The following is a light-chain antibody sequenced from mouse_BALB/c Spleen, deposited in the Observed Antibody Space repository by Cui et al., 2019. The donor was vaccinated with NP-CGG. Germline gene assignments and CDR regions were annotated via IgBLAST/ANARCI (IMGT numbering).Light chain of an antibody. CDR3: ALWYSNHWV. V-gene: IGLV1*01. CDR2: GTN. Sequence: AVVTQEAALTQSPGETVTHTCRSSTGAVTTSNYANWVQEKPDHLFAGLIGGTNNRVPGVPARFSGSLIGDKAALTITGAQTEDEAIYFCALWYSNHWVFGGGTKLTVL. J-gene: IGLJ1*01. CDR1: TGAVTTSNY.